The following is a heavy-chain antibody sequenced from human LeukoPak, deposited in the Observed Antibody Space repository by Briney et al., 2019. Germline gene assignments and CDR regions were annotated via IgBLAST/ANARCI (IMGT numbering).Heavy chain of an antibody. J-gene: IGHJ4*02. Sequence: SETLSLTCTVSGGSISSGGYYWSWIRQHPGKGLEWIGYIYYSGSIYYNPSLKSRVTISVDTSKNQFSLKLSSVTAADTAVYYCARDRGYYYDSSGSIDYWGQGTLVTVSS. V-gene: IGHV4-31*03. CDR3: ARDRGYYYDSSGSIDY. D-gene: IGHD3-22*01. CDR1: GGSISSGGYY. CDR2: IYYSGSI.